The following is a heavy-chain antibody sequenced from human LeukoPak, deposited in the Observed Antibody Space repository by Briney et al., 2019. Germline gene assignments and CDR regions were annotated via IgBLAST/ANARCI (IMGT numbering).Heavy chain of an antibody. D-gene: IGHD3-16*02. V-gene: IGHV3-23*01. Sequence: GGSLRLSCAASGFSFSNYGMAWVRQAPGKGLEWLSGISGNGGSTYYAGSVKGRFTVSRDNSKNTLYLQINSLRAEDTAVYYCGRGERSNRYDPFHWGQGTLVTVSS. CDR2: ISGNGGST. CDR3: GRGERSNRYDPFH. CDR1: GFSFSNYG. J-gene: IGHJ4*02.